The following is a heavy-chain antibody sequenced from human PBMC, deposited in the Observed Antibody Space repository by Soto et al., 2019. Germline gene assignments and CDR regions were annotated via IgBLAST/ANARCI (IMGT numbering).Heavy chain of an antibody. Sequence: ASVKVSCKASGYPFSDNQIHWLRRAPGQGLEWMGRINPKSDDTNYAQKFQGRVTMTRDTSINTAYMELTSLTSDDTATYYCARGDSTDCSNGVCSFFYNHDMDVWGQGNTVTVSS. J-gene: IGHJ6*02. D-gene: IGHD2-8*01. CDR1: GYPFSDNQ. CDR3: ARGDSTDCSNGVCSFFYNHDMDV. V-gene: IGHV1-2*02. CDR2: INPKSDDT.